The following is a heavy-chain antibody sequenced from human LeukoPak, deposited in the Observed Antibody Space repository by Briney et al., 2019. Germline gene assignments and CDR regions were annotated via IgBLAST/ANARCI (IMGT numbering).Heavy chain of an antibody. J-gene: IGHJ5*02. CDR3: ASMNSGSYNRWDNWFDP. CDR1: GFTFSSYW. V-gene: IGHV3-74*01. CDR2: INSDGSST. D-gene: IGHD1-26*01. Sequence: GGSLRLSCAASGFTFSSYWMHWVRQAPGKGLVWVSRINSDGSSTSYADSVKGRFTISRDNAKNTLYLQMNSLRAEDPAVYYYASMNSGSYNRWDNWFDPWGQGTLVTVSS.